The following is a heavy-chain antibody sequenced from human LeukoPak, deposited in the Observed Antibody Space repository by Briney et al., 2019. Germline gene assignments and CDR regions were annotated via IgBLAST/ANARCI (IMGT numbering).Heavy chain of an antibody. Sequence: GGSLRLSCAASGFTFSNYAMSWVRQAPGKGLEWVSVISGGGSSTYYADSVKGRFTISRDNSKNTLYLQMNSLRAEDTAVYYCAKDGATVTTDAFDIWGQGTVVTVSS. V-gene: IGHV3-23*01. J-gene: IGHJ3*02. D-gene: IGHD4-17*01. CDR2: ISGGGSST. CDR3: AKDGATVTTDAFDI. CDR1: GFTFSNYA.